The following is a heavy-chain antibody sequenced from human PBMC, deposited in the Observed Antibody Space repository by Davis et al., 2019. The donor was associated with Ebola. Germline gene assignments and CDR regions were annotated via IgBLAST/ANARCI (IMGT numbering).Heavy chain of an antibody. V-gene: IGHV1-46*01. D-gene: IGHD4-11*01. CDR3: ARDRDAYSNYYYGMDV. CDR1: GYTFTSYY. Sequence: ASVKVSCKASGYTFTSYYMHWVRQAPGQGLEWMGIINPSGGSTSYAQKFQGRVTMTRDTSTSTVYMGLSSLRSEDTAVYYCARDRDAYSNYYYGMDVWGQGTTVTVSS. CDR2: INPSGGST. J-gene: IGHJ6*02.